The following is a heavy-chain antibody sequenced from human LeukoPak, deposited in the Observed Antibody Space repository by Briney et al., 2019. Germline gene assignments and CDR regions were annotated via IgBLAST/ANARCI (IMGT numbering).Heavy chain of an antibody. Sequence: SETLSLTCTVSGGSISSSSYYWGWIRQPPGKGLEWIRSIYYSGSTYYNPSLESRVTISVDTSKNQFSLKLSSVTAADTAVYYCARRYCSSTSCPFDYWGQGTLDTVSS. CDR2: IYYSGST. CDR3: ARRYCSSTSCPFDY. J-gene: IGHJ4*02. V-gene: IGHV4-39*01. CDR1: GGSISSSSYY. D-gene: IGHD2-2*01.